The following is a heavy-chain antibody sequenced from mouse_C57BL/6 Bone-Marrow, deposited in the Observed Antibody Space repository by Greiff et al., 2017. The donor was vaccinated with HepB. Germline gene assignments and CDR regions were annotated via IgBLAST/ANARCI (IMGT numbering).Heavy chain of an antibody. CDR2: ISSGGSYT. J-gene: IGHJ4*01. CDR1: GFTFSSYG. CDR3: ARAKVWSYAMDY. Sequence: VQLKQSGGDLVKPGGSLKLSCAASGFTFSSYGMSWVRQTPDKRLEWVATISSGGSYTYYPDSVKGRFTISRDNAKNTLYLQMSSLKSEDTAMYYCARAKVWSYAMDYWGQGTSVTVSS. D-gene: IGHD2-10*02. V-gene: IGHV5-6*01.